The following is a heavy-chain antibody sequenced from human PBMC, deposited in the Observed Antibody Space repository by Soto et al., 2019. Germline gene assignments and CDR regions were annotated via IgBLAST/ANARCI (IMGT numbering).Heavy chain of an antibody. D-gene: IGHD6-19*01. CDR3: AKPLHKWLLQASGVDL. CDR1: GFSFSEYS. CDR2: ISGDNATT. J-gene: IGHJ6*04. V-gene: IGHV3-23*01. Sequence: GGSLRLSCAASGFSFSEYSMTWVRQAPGKGLQWVSVISGDNATTHYADSVKGRFTISRDNSRDTLYLQMNSLRVEDTAIYYCAKPLHKWLLQASGVDLWAKGITVTV.